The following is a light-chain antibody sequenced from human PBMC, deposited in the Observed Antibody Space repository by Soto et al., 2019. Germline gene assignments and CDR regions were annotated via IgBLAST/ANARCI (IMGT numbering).Light chain of an antibody. Sequence: EIVLTQSPGTLSLSPGERATLSCRASRRVSSNYLAWYQQKPGQGPRLLIYGASNTATGIPDRFSGSGSGTDFTLTISRLEPEDFATYYCQQRDYWQVTFGQGTRLEIK. CDR3: QQRDYWQVT. CDR1: RRVSSNY. V-gene: IGKV3D-20*02. J-gene: IGKJ5*01. CDR2: GAS.